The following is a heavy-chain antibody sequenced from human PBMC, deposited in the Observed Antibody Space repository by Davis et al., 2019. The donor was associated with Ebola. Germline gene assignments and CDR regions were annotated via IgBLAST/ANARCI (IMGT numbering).Heavy chain of an antibody. CDR1: VITFSSYA. D-gene: IGHD3-3*01. CDR2: ISGSGGTT. Sequence: GESLKISCADSVITFSSYAMTWVRQAPGKGLEWVSAISGSGGTTYYAGSVKGRFTVSRDNSKKTMYLQMNSLRAEDTAVYYCARSGLSFGVVKYHYGMDVWGQGTTVTVSS. V-gene: IGHV3-23*01. CDR3: ARSGLSFGVVKYHYGMDV. J-gene: IGHJ6*02.